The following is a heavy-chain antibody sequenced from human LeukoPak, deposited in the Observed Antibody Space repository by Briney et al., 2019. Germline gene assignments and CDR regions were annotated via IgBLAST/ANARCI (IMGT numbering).Heavy chain of an antibody. D-gene: IGHD6-19*01. J-gene: IGHJ4*02. V-gene: IGHV4-59*01. Sequence: SETLSLTCTVSGDSISSYYWSWIRQPPGKGLEWIGYICYSGTTNYNPSLKSRVTISLDTSKNQFSLKLSSVTAADTALYYCAGEISSSGWYHPFDYWGQGTLVTVSS. CDR2: ICYSGTT. CDR3: AGEISSSGWYHPFDY. CDR1: GDSISSYY.